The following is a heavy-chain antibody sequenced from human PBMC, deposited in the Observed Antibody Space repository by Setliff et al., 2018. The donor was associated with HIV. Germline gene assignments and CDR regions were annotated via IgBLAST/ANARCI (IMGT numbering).Heavy chain of an antibody. Sequence: SVQVSCKASGGTFINSAFTWVRQAPGQGLEWMGSIIPIFNTGNYAQKSQNRVTITADESTSTAYMELSSLSSEDTVVYFRATGRHYYDSSDYPANPFDVWGQGTMVTVSS. CDR3: ATGRHYYDSSDYPANPFDV. CDR1: GGTFINSA. V-gene: IGHV1-69*13. CDR2: IIPIFNTG. D-gene: IGHD3-22*01. J-gene: IGHJ3*01.